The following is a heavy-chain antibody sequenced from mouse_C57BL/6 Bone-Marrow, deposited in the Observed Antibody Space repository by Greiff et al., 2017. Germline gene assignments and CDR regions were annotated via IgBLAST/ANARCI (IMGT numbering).Heavy chain of an antibody. J-gene: IGHJ4*01. CDR2: IYPGSGNT. CDR3: ARGYYYAMDY. CDR1: GYTFTDYY. Sequence: QVHVKQSGPELVKPGASVKISCKASGYTFTDYYINWVKQRPGQGLEWIGWIYPGSGNTKYNEKFKGKATLTVDTSASTAYMQLSSLTSEDSAVYFCARGYYYAMDYWGQGTSVTVSS. V-gene: IGHV1-84*01.